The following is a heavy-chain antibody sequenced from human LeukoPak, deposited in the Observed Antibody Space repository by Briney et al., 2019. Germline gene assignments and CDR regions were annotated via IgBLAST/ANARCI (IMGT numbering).Heavy chain of an antibody. V-gene: IGHV1-3*01. J-gene: IGHJ3*02. CDR1: GYTFTSYA. D-gene: IGHD4-17*01. CDR2: INAGNGNT. CDR3: ARDGNYGDYESAFDI. Sequence: ASVKVSCKASGYTFTSYAMHWVRQAPGQRLEWMGWINAGNGNTKYSQKFQGRVTITRDTSASTAYMELSSLRSEDTAVYYCARDGNYGDYESAFDIWGQGTMVTVSS.